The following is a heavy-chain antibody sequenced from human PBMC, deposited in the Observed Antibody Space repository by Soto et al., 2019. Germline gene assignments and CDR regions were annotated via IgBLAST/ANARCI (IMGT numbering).Heavy chain of an antibody. J-gene: IGHJ6*02. D-gene: IGHD3-3*01. CDR2: IITFFGAA. V-gene: IGHV1-69*01. Sequence: QVQLVQSGAEVRKPGSSVRVACKASGDKFSTYAINWVRQVPGQGLEWLGGIITFFGAAMYAQKFQGRVTITADESATTAYMELSSLRSEDTAVYYCARGGKARFRGSGMDVWGQGTTVTVSS. CDR1: GDKFSTYA. CDR3: ARGGKARFRGSGMDV.